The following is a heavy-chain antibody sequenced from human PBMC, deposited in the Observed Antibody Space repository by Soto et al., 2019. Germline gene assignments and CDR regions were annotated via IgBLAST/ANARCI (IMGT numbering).Heavy chain of an antibody. D-gene: IGHD1-26*01. CDR3: ANYLTAVGATSPFDY. CDR1: GFTFNSYA. CDR2: ISGSGGST. J-gene: IGHJ4*02. Sequence: EVQLLESRGGLVQPGGSLRLSCAASGFTFNSYAMTWVRQAPGKGLEWVSAISGSGGSTYYADSVRGRFTISRDNSKNTLYLQMNSLRADDTAVYYCANYLTAVGATSPFDYWGQGTLVTVSS. V-gene: IGHV3-23*01.